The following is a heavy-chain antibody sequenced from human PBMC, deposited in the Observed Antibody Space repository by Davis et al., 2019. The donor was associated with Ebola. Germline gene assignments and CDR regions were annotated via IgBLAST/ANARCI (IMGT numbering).Heavy chain of an antibody. Sequence: PGGSLRLSCKGSGYSFTSYWIGWVRQRPGKGLDWMGMVIPGDSDPVYSPSFQGQVTISVDTSTRTVHLQWSSLKASDTGIYYCARGTPGVSTFFFFDSWGQGTPVTVSS. CDR3: ARGTPGVSTFFFFDS. D-gene: IGHD4-11*01. V-gene: IGHV5-51*01. CDR1: GYSFTSYW. CDR2: VIPGDSDP. J-gene: IGHJ4*02.